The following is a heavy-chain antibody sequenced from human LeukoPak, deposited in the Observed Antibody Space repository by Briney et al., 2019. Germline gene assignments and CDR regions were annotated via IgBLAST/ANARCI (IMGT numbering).Heavy chain of an antibody. CDR2: ISTSSIYI. CDR3: ARGSQVVAARDNWFDP. CDR1: GFTFSSYS. V-gene: IGHV3-21*01. D-gene: IGHD5-12*01. Sequence: PGGSLRLSCAASGFTFSSYSMNWVRQAPGKGLEWVSSISTSSIYIYYADSVKGRFTISRDNAKKSLYLQMNSLRADDTAVYYCARGSQVVAARDNWFDPWGQGTLVTVSS. J-gene: IGHJ5*02.